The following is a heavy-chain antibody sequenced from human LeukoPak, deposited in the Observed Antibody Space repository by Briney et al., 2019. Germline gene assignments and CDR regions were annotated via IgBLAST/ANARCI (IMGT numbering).Heavy chain of an antibody. CDR3: ARDSFDFWNDYYYMDV. CDR1: GFTFSSYS. D-gene: IGHD3/OR15-3a*01. CDR2: ISSSSSSI. J-gene: IGHJ6*03. V-gene: IGHV3-48*01. Sequence: GGSLRLSCAASGFTFSSYSMNWVRQAPGKGLEWVSYISSSSSSIYYADSVKGRFTISRDNAKNSLYLQMNSLRAEDTAAYYCARDSFDFWNDYYYMDVWGKGTTVTVSS.